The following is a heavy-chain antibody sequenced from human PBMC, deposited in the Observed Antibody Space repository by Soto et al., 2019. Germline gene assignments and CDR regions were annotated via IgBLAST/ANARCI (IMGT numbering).Heavy chain of an antibody. V-gene: IGHV4-30-4*01. D-gene: IGHD3-22*01. CDR3: ARDLDGLHDDTSGPFPRPG. CDR1: GGSISSDDYY. Sequence: SETLSLTCTVSGGSISSDDYYWSWIRQAPGRGLEWIGYIHSSGSIYYNPSLKSRATMSIDTAGNQFSMKVSSVTVADTAVYYCARDLDGLHDDTSGPFPRPGWGQGTLVTVSS. CDR2: IHSSGSI. J-gene: IGHJ1*01.